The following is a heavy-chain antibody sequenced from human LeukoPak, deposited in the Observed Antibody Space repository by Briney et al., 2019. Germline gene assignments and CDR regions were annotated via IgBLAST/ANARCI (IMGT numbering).Heavy chain of an antibody. CDR3: ARAKTHDSSGFDY. D-gene: IGHD3-22*01. Sequence: PSETLSLTCTVSGGSISSGGYYWSWIRQHPGKGLEWIGYIYYSGSTYYNPSLKSRVTISVDTSKNQFSLKLSSVTAADTAVYYCARAKTHDSSGFDYWGQGTLVTVSP. CDR2: IYYSGST. CDR1: GGSISSGGYY. V-gene: IGHV4-31*03. J-gene: IGHJ4*02.